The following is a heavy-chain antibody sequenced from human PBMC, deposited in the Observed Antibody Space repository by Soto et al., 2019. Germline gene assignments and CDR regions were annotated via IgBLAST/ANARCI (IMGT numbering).Heavy chain of an antibody. V-gene: IGHV3-11*06. CDR1: GFTFSDHY. Sequence: QEQLVESGGGSVKPGGSLRLSCAASGFTFSDHYMSWIRQAPGKGLEWVSYISTTNTDTDYADSVKGRFTISRDNAKNSLYLQMNSQRAEDTAVYYCTRGHHSMDVWGQGTAVTVSS. CDR3: TRGHHSMDV. J-gene: IGHJ6*02. CDR2: ISTTNTDT.